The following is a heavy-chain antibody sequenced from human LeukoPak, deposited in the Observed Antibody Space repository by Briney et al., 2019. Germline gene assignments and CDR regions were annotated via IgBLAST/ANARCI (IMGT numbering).Heavy chain of an antibody. CDR3: ARDGDYDWNYKSGFDY. V-gene: IGHV3-7*01. Sequence: GGSLRLSCAASAFTFSNYWMSWVRQAPGKGLEWVANIKQDGSKKYYVDSVKGRFTISRGNAKNSLYLQMNSLRAEDTAVYYCARDGDYDWNYKSGFDYWGQGTLVTVSS. J-gene: IGHJ4*02. CDR2: IKQDGSKK. D-gene: IGHD1-7*01. CDR1: AFTFSNYW.